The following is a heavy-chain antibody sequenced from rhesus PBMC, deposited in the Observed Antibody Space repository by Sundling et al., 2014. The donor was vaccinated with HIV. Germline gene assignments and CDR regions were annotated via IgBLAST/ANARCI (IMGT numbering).Heavy chain of an antibody. Sequence: QVQLQESGPGLVKPSETLSLTCAVSGGSISSGYYYWSWIRQPPGKGLEWIAYITYTGSSNYNPSLMSRVAISKDTSKNQFFLKLNSVTAADTAIYSCARAAPYFGLISWGQGVVVTVSS. V-gene: IGHV4-122*02. CDR1: GGSISSGYYY. J-gene: IGHJ6*01. CDR2: ITYTGSS. CDR3: ARAAPYFGLIS.